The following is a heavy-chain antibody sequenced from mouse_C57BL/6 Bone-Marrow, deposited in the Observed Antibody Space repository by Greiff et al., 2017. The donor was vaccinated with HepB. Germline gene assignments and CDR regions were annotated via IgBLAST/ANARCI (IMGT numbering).Heavy chain of an antibody. V-gene: IGHV1-69*01. CDR2: IDPSDSYT. CDR1: GYTFTSYW. CDR3: AREGGDGYYAY. D-gene: IGHD2-3*01. J-gene: IGHJ2*01. Sequence: VQLQQPGAELVMPGASVKLSCKASGYTFTSYWMHWVKQRPGQGLEWIGEIDPSDSYTNYNQKFKGKSTLTVDKSSSTAYMQLSSLTSEDSAVYYGAREGGDGYYAYWGQGTTLTVSS.